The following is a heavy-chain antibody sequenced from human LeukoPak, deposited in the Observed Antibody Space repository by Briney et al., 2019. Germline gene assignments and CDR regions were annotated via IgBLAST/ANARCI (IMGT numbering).Heavy chain of an antibody. D-gene: IGHD5-18*01. CDR1: GFTFSSYA. CDR2: ISGSGCST. J-gene: IGHJ4*02. CDR3: AKLIQLWLGWYFDY. Sequence: HPGGSLRLSCAASGFTFSSYAMSWVRQAPGKGLEWVSAISGSGCSTYYADSVKGRFTISRDNSKNTLYLQMNRLRAEDTGVYYCAKLIQLWLGWYFDYWGQGPLVTVST. V-gene: IGHV3-23*01.